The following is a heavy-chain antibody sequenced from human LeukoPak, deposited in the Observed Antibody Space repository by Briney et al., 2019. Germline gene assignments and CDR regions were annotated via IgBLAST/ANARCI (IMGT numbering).Heavy chain of an antibody. CDR2: ISTNTGNP. Sequence: GASVKVSCKASGYTFTSYAMNWVRQAPGQGLEWMGWISTNTGNPTYAQGFTGRFVFSLDTSVSTAYLQISSLKAEDTAVYYCARAPGCSGGSCYPPALYYMDVWGKGTTVTVSS. D-gene: IGHD2-15*01. CDR1: GYTFTSYA. V-gene: IGHV7-4-1*02. J-gene: IGHJ6*03. CDR3: ARAPGCSGGSCYPPALYYMDV.